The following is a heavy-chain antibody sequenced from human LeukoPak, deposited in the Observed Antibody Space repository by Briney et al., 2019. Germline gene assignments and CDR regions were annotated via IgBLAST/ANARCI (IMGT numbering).Heavy chain of an antibody. V-gene: IGHV3-21*01. CDR2: ISSSSSYI. CDR1: GFTFSSYS. CDR3: ARVITMIVVPDAFDI. Sequence: NPGGSLRLSCAASGFTFSSYSMNWVRQAPGRGLEWVSSISSSSSYIYCADSVKGRFTISRDNAKNSLYLQMNSLRAEDTAVYYRARVITMIVVPDAFDIWGQGTMVTVSS. J-gene: IGHJ3*02. D-gene: IGHD3-22*01.